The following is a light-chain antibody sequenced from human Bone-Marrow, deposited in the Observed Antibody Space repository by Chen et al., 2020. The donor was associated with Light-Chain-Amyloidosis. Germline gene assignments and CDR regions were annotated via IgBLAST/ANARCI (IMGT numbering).Light chain of an antibody. J-gene: IGKJ4*01. CDR3: QQYGTSPLT. CDR1: QTISSNY. V-gene: IGKV3-20*01. CDR2: GSS. Sequence: EIVLTQSPGTLSLSPGEGANLSCRASQTISSNYLTWYQQKFGQAPRLLIYGSSSRATGIPDRFTGSGSGADFTRTINRLEPEDFAMYDCQQYGTSPLTFGGGTKVEI.